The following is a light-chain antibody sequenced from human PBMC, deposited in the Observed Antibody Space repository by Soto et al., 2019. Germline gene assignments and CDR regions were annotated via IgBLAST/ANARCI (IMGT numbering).Light chain of an antibody. CDR3: QQHGSSIT. V-gene: IGKV3-20*01. Sequence: EIVLTQSPGTLSLSPGERATLSCRASQSVSSSYLAWYQQKPGQAPRLLIYGASGRATGIPDRFSGSGSGTDFTLTISRLEPEEFAVYYCQQHGSSITFGQGTRLEIK. J-gene: IGKJ5*01. CDR2: GAS. CDR1: QSVSSSY.